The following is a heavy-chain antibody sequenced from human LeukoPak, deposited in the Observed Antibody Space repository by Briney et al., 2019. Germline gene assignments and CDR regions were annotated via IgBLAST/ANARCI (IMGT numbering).Heavy chain of an antibody. CDR3: ALQVRPFHAYHHGMDI. CDR1: GGSISNYNYY. J-gene: IGHJ6*02. Sequence: SETLSLTCTASGGSISNYNYYWGWIRQPPGKGLEWIGSIHYSGSIYYIPSLKSRVTISVDTSENQFSLSLTSVTAADTAVYYCALQVRPFHAYHHGMDIWGQGTTVTVSS. D-gene: IGHD2/OR15-2a*01. V-gene: IGHV4-39*01. CDR2: IHYSGSI.